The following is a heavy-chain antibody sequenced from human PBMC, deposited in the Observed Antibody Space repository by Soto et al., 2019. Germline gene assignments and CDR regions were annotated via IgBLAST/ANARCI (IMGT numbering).Heavy chain of an antibody. D-gene: IGHD3-10*01. CDR3: ARKQAGYFYGIDY. CDR1: GGSITSGGYY. J-gene: IGHJ4*02. V-gene: IGHV4-31*03. CDR2: IYDSGST. Sequence: PSETLSLTCTVSGGSITSGGYYWSSIRQHPGKGLEWLGYIYDSGSTFYNPSLKSRITLSVDTSKNQFSLKLSSVTVADTAVYFCARKQAGYFYGIDYWGQGTLVTVSS.